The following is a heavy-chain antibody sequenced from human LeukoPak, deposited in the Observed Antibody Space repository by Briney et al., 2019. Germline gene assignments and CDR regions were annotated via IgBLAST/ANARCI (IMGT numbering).Heavy chain of an antibody. CDR1: GYTFTSYD. CDR3: ARADIVVVPAAMRHYGMDV. J-gene: IGHJ6*02. V-gene: IGHV1-8*01. CDR2: MNPNSGNT. Sequence: ASVKVSCKASGYTFTSYDINWVRQATGQGLEWMGWMNPNSGNTGYAQKFQGRVTMTRNTSISTAYMELSSLRSEDTAVYYCARADIVVVPAAMRHYGMDVWGQGTTVTVSS. D-gene: IGHD2-2*01.